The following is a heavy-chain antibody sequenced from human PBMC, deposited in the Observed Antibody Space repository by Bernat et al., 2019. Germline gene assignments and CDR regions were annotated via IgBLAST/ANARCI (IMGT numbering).Heavy chain of an antibody. V-gene: IGHV3-30*03. CDR2: ISYDGSNK. J-gene: IGHJ4*02. CDR3: AREWKYCSSTSCPKSPSYYFDY. CDR1: GFTFSSYG. Sequence: QVQLVESGGGVVQPGRSLRLSCAASGFTFSSYGMHWVRQAPGKGLEWVAVISYDGSNKYYADSVKGRFTISRDNSKNTLYLQMNSLRAEDTAVYYCAREWKYCSSTSCPKSPSYYFDYWGQGTLVTVSS. D-gene: IGHD2-2*01.